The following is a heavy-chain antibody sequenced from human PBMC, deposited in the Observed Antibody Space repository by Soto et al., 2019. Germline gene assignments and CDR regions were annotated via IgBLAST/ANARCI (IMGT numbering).Heavy chain of an antibody. CDR2: ISGYNNNK. CDR1: GYTFTSYG. V-gene: IGHV1-18*01. Sequence: QLQLVQSGTEVREPGASVKVSCQASGYTFTSYGIIWVRQAPGQGLELMGWISGYNNNKNYAQKYQARVTMTTDTSTRTAYMELRRLRSDDTAVDYCARVGAIASAEGDYWGQGTLFTVSS. D-gene: IGHD6-13*01. J-gene: IGHJ4*02. CDR3: ARVGAIASAEGDY.